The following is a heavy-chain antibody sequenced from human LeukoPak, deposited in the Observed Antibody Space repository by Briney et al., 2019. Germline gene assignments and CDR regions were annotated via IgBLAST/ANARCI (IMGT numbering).Heavy chain of an antibody. CDR3: ARDSVVVEVASTRGPGY. Sequence: GGSLRLSCAASGFTFSSYGMHWVRQAPGKGLEWVSAISGSGGSTYYADSVKGRFTISRDNSKNTLYLQMNSLSAEDTAVYYCARDSVVVEVASTRGPGYWGQGTLVTVSS. CDR2: ISGSGGST. D-gene: IGHD2-15*01. CDR1: GFTFSSYG. V-gene: IGHV3-23*01. J-gene: IGHJ4*02.